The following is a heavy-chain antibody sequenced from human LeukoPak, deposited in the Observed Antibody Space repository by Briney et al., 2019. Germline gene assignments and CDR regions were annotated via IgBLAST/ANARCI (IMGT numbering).Heavy chain of an antibody. CDR3: AHAYYDSSGSYFDY. D-gene: IGHD3-22*01. CDR2: IYWNDDK. J-gene: IGHJ4*02. Sequence: SGPTLVKPTQTLTLTCTFSGFSLSTSGVGVGWIRQPPGKALEWLALIYWNDDKRYSPSLKSRLTITKDTSKNQVVLTMTNMDPVDTATYYCAHAYYDSSGSYFDYWGQGTLVTVSS. CDR1: GFSLSTSGVG. V-gene: IGHV2-5*01.